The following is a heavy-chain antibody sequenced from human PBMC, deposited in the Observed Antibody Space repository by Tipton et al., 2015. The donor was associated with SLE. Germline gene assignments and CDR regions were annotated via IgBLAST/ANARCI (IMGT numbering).Heavy chain of an antibody. Sequence: LSLTCTVSGGSISSYYWTWIRQPPGKELEWIGYIYYSGSTDYNPSLKSRVTISIDTSKNQFSLKLSSVTAADTAVYYCAREVHFFDYWGQGTLVTVSS. J-gene: IGHJ4*02. CDR3: AREVHFFDY. CDR2: IYYSGST. CDR1: GGSISSYY. V-gene: IGHV4-59*13.